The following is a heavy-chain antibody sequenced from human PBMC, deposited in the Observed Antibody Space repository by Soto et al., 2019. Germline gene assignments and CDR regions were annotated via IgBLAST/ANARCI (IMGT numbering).Heavy chain of an antibody. CDR3: AKGIGGSSSARSNDY. V-gene: IGHV3-23*01. CDR1: GFTFSSYA. Sequence: GGSLRLSCAASGFTFSSYAMSWVRQAPGKGLEWVSAISTSGGSTYYADSVKGRFTISRDNSKNTLYLQMNSLRAEDTAVYYCAKGIGGSSSARSNDYWGQGTLVTVPS. D-gene: IGHD6-6*01. CDR2: ISTSGGST. J-gene: IGHJ4*02.